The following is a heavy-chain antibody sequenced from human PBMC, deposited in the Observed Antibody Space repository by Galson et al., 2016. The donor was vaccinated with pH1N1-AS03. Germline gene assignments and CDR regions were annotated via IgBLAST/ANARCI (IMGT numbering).Heavy chain of an antibody. D-gene: IGHD1-26*01. J-gene: IGHJ4*02. CDR3: ARHVSGSYPSNLDY. CDR1: GGSISSSPYY. Sequence: ETLSLTCTVSGGSISSSPYYWGWVRQPPGKGLEWIGTVYYLGATYYSPSLRSRVTISIDTSKNQFSLNLNSVTAADTAVYYCARHVSGSYPSNLDYWGQGTLVIVSS. CDR2: VYYLGAT. V-gene: IGHV4-39*07.